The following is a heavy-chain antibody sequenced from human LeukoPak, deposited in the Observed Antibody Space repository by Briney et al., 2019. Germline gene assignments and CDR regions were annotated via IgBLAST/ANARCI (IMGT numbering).Heavy chain of an antibody. Sequence: PGGSLRLSCAASGFTFSRYGMHWVRKAPGKGLEWVGLIKSKTDGGTTDYPAPVKGRFTISRDDSKSTLYLQMNSLKTEDTAVYFCATEYWGAFNFWGQGTLVTVSS. D-gene: IGHD3-16*01. CDR2: IKSKTDGGTT. CDR3: ATEYWGAFNF. CDR1: GFTFSRYG. J-gene: IGHJ4*02. V-gene: IGHV3-15*01.